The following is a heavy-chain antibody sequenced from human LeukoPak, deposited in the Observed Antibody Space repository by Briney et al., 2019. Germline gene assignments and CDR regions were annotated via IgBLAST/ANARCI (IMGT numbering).Heavy chain of an antibody. V-gene: IGHV4-4*07. Sequence: SETLSLTCTVSGGPISRYYWSWIRQPAGKGLEWIGRIYSSGTTTYSPSLKSRVTMSVDTSKNQFSLTLSSVTAADTAVYYCARGGVGGVIVPFDYWGQGTLVTVSS. CDR2: IYSSGTT. CDR1: GGPISRYY. CDR3: ARGGVGGVIVPFDY. D-gene: IGHD3-16*02. J-gene: IGHJ4*02.